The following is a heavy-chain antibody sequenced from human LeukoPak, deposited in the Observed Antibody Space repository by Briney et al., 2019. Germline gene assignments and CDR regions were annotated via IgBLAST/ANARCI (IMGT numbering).Heavy chain of an antibody. V-gene: IGHV3-33*01. CDR2: IWYDGSNK. CDR1: GFRFGSHA. Sequence: GGSLILSCAASGFRFGSHAVHWVRQAPGKGLEWLAQIWYDGSNKYYVDSVKGRFTTSRDNSKNTVYLQMNSLRAEDTAVYFCARDGQQLAPYAMDVWGQGTTVTVSS. D-gene: IGHD6-13*01. CDR3: ARDGQQLAPYAMDV. J-gene: IGHJ6*02.